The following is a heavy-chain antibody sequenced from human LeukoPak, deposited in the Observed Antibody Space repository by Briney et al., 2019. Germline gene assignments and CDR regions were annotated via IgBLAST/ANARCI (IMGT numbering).Heavy chain of an antibody. J-gene: IGHJ4*02. V-gene: IGHV3-23*01. Sequence: GGSLRLSCAASGFTFSSYAMSWVRQAPGNGLEWVSGITGSGGGTYYADSVKGRFTISRDSSSSTLFLQMKSLRAEDTATYYCAKEVAAGRKGIDYWGQGILVTVSS. D-gene: IGHD6-6*01. CDR2: ITGSGGGT. CDR3: AKEVAAGRKGIDY. CDR1: GFTFSSYA.